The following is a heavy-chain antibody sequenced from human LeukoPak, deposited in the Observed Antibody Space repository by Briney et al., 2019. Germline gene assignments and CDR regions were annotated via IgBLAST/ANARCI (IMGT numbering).Heavy chain of an antibody. CDR3: ARADWWAYYFDY. D-gene: IGHD2-8*02. J-gene: IGHJ4*02. Sequence: ASLKVSCKASGYTFTSYYMHWVRQAPGQGLEWMGIINPSGGSTSYAQKFQGRVTMTRDTSTSTVYMELSSLRSEDTAVYYCARADWWAYYFDYWGQGTLVTVSS. V-gene: IGHV1-46*03. CDR1: GYTFTSYY. CDR2: INPSGGST.